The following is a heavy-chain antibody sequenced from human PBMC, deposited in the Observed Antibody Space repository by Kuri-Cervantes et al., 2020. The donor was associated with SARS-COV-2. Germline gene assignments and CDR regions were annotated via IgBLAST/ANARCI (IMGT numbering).Heavy chain of an antibody. CDR2: IYHSGST. J-gene: IGHJ3*02. CDR1: GGSISSGGYS. V-gene: IGHV4-30-2*01. CDR3: ASPNWNYVAFDI. Sequence: SETLSLTCAVSGGSISSGGYSWSWIRQPPGKGLEWTGYIYHSGSTYYNPSLKSRVTISVDTSKNQFSLKLSSVTAADTAVYYCASPNWNYVAFDIWGQGTMVTVSS. D-gene: IGHD1-7*01.